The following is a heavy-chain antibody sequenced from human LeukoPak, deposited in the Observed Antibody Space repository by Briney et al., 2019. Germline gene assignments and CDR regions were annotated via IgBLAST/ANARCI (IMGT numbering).Heavy chain of an antibody. V-gene: IGHV4-30-2*01. Sequence: SQTLSLTCSVSGGSISSGGFYWSWIRQPPGKGLEWIGYIYRSVTTYYTPSLKSRVTISVDRSKNQFSLKLSSVTAADTAVYYCAIDFDFWSAYLHHWGQGTLVTVSS. D-gene: IGHD3-3*01. CDR1: GGSISSGGFY. CDR2: IYRSVTT. CDR3: AIDFDFWSAYLHH. J-gene: IGHJ4*02.